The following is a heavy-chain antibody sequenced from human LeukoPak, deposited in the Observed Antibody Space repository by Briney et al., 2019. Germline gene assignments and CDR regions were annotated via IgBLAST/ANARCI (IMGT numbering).Heavy chain of an antibody. D-gene: IGHD4-17*01. J-gene: IGHJ4*02. Sequence: ASVKVSCKVSGYSLSELTMHWVRHAPGKGLEWMGGFDPGMAETIYAEKFQGRFTMTEDTSTDTAYMELSSLRSEDTAVYYCAPGHEYGLLDYWGQGTLVTVSS. CDR2: FDPGMAET. CDR3: APGHEYGLLDY. CDR1: GYSLSELT. V-gene: IGHV1-24*01.